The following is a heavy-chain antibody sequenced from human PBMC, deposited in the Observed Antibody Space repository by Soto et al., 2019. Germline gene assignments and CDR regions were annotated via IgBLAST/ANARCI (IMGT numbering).Heavy chain of an antibody. CDR2: INPITGGT. CDR1: GYTFTGYF. J-gene: IGHJ5*01. Sequence: ASVEVSCKASGYTFTGYFMHWVRQAPGQGLEWMGWINPITGGTNYAQKFQGRVAMTRDTSISTAYMELSSLRSDDTAVYYCARPAGGSDSWGQGTLVTVSS. CDR3: ARPAGGSDS. V-gene: IGHV1-2*02.